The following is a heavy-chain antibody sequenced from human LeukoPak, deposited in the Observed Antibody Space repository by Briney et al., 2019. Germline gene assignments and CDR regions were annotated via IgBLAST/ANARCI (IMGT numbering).Heavy chain of an antibody. CDR2: IYHSGST. J-gene: IGHJ5*01. Sequence: SETLSLTCAVSGGSISSSNWWSWVRQPPGKGLEWIGEIYHSGSTNYNPSLKSRVTISVDKSKNQFSLKLSSVTAADTAVYYCAKGPRDGSITIWFDSWGQGTLVTVSS. V-gene: IGHV4-4*02. CDR3: AKGPRDGSITIWFDS. D-gene: IGHD2-15*01. CDR1: GGSISSSNW.